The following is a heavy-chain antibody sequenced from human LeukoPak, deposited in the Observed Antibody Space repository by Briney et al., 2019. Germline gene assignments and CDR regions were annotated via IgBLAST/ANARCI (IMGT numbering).Heavy chain of an antibody. D-gene: IGHD1-26*01. J-gene: IGHJ3*02. CDR3: ARTIGSYPFFGAFDI. V-gene: IGHV3-21*01. CDR2: ISSSSSYI. CDR1: GFTFSSYS. Sequence: GGSLRLSCAASGFTFSSYSMSWVRQAPGKGLEWVSSISSSSSYIYYADSVKGRFTISRDNAKNSLYLQMNSLRAEDTAVYYCARTIGSYPFFGAFDIWGQGTMVTVSS.